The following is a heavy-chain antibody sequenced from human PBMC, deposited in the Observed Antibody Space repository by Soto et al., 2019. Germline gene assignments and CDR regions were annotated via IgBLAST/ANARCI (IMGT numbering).Heavy chain of an antibody. J-gene: IGHJ6*02. V-gene: IGHV3-23*01. D-gene: IGHD2-15*01. Sequence: GSLRLSCAASGFTFSSYAMSWVRQAPGKGLEWVSAISGSGGSTYYADSVKGRFTISRDNSTNMLYLQMNSLRAEDTAVYYCAKGGGPRGYYGMDVWGQGTSVTVSS. CDR1: GFTFSSYA. CDR3: AKGGGPRGYYGMDV. CDR2: ISGSGGST.